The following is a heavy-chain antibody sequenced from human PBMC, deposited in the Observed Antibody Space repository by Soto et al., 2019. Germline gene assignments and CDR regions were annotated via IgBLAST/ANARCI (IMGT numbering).Heavy chain of an antibody. CDR1: GFTFISYE. V-gene: IGHV3-48*03. CDR3: ARDGRGFDY. CDR2: ISSGGSSI. Sequence: GGSLRLSCAASGFTFISYEVNWVRQAPGKGLEWVSYISSGGSSIYYSDSVKGRFTISRDNAKNSLYLQMNSLRAEDTAVYYCARDGRGFDYWGQGTLVTVSS. J-gene: IGHJ4*02.